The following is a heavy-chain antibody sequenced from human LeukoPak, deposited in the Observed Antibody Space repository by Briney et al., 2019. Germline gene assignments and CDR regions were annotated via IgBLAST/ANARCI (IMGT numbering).Heavy chain of an antibody. D-gene: IGHD2-2*01. J-gene: IGHJ4*02. CDR3: AKDWAVVVPAVWVGLDY. CDR2: ISFSGGST. CDR1: GFTFSTYA. V-gene: IGHV3-23*01. Sequence: PGGSLRLSCAASGFTFSTYAMTWVRQAPGKGLEWVAGISFSGGSTDYADSMKGRFAISRDNSKNRLYLQMNSLRVEDTAVYYCAKDWAVVVPAVWVGLDYWGQGTLVTVSS.